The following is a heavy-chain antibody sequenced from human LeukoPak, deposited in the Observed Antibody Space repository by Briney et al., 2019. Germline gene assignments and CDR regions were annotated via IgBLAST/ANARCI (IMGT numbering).Heavy chain of an antibody. J-gene: IGHJ4*02. Sequence: TLSLTCTVSGGSTISNSYYWGWIRQPPGKGLEWLGIIYWNDDKSYSPSLKSRLTITKDTSRNHVVLTMTNMDPVDTATYYCAHRRPGAYTYFDYWGQGTLVTVSS. CDR1: GGSTISNSYY. D-gene: IGHD5-18*01. CDR2: IYWNDDK. V-gene: IGHV2-5*01. CDR3: AHRRPGAYTYFDY.